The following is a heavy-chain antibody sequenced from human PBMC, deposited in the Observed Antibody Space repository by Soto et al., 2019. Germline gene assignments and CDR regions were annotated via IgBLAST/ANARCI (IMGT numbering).Heavy chain of an antibody. CDR2: ISGSSGYT. D-gene: IGHD3-10*01. V-gene: IGHV3-11*06. CDR1: VFSFSDSY. CDR3: ARDRGGYGPPDV. Sequence: PGESLSLSCAASVFSFSDSYMRWGRQSPGKGLEWVAYISGSSGYTGYADSVKGRFTISRDNAKNSLYLQMNSLRVEDTAVYYCARDRGGYGPPDVWGQGTTVTVSS. J-gene: IGHJ6*02.